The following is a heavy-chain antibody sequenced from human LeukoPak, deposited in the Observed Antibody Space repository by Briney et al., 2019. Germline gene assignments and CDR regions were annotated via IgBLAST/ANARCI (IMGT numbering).Heavy chain of an antibody. J-gene: IGHJ3*02. CDR3: NKGCGELLDGFDI. V-gene: IGHV3-23*01. D-gene: IGHD3-10*01. CDR1: GFTFSSYA. Sequence: PGGSLRLSCAASGFTFSSYAMSWVRQAPGKGLEWVSAISGSGGSTYYADSVKGRFTISRDNSKNTLYLQMNSLRAEDTAVYYCNKGCGELLDGFDIWGQGTMLTVSS. CDR2: ISGSGGST.